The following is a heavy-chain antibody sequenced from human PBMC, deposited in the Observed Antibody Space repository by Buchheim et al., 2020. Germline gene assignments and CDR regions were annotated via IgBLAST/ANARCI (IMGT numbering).Heavy chain of an antibody. D-gene: IGHD2-8*01. CDR1: GLTLSDNA. V-gene: IGHV3-30-3*01. CDR3: ARAGIVLMVYAHLDY. Sequence: QVQLVESGGGVVQPGRSLRLSCAASGLTLSDNAMHWVRQAPGKGLEWVAVISYDGSNKYYADSVKGRFTISRDNSKNTLYLQMNSLRAEDTAVYYCARAGIVLMVYAHLDYWGQGTL. CDR2: ISYDGSNK. J-gene: IGHJ4*02.